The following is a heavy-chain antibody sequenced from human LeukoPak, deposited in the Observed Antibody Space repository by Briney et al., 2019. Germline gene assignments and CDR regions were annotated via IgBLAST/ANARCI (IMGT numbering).Heavy chain of an antibody. CDR3: AKDPRNSGYDSVLDY. D-gene: IGHD5-12*01. J-gene: IGHJ4*02. CDR1: GFTFSSYG. CDR2: ISYDGSNK. Sequence: GGSLRLSCAASGFTFSSYGMHWVRQAPGKGLEWVAVISYDGSNKYYADSVKGRFTISRDNSKSTLYLQMNSLRAEDTAVYYCAKDPRNSGYDSVLDYWGQGTLVTVSS. V-gene: IGHV3-30*18.